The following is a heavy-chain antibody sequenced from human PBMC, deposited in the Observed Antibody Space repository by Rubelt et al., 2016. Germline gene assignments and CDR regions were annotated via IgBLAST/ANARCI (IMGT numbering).Heavy chain of an antibody. CDR2: IYRGGAT. J-gene: IGHJ4*02. Sequence: EVQMVESGGGLIQTGGSLRLSCAASGLTVSSNYMSWVRQAPGKGLECVSVIYRGGATYYADSVKGRFTISRDNSKNTLYLQMNSLRAEDTAVYYCASRPPDCDCGYLDYWGQGTLVTVSS. CDR1: GLTVSSNY. CDR3: ASRPPDCDCGYLDY. V-gene: IGHV3-53*01. D-gene: IGHD2-21*02.